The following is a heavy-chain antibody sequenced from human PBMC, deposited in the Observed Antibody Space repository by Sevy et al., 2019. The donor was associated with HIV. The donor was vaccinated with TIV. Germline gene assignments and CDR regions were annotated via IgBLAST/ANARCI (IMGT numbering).Heavy chain of an antibody. J-gene: IGHJ4*02. CDR3: AGENAWGRGYS. CDR2: SYYNGHI. V-gene: IGHV4-59*08. CDR1: GGSITSLY. Sequence: SEMSLTCTVSGGSITSLYWNWIRQPPGKGLEWIANSYYNGHINYNPSLKSRVTLSLDTSKNQFSLRLSSVTAADTAMYYCAGENAWGRGYSWGQGTLVTVSS. D-gene: IGHD1-26*01.